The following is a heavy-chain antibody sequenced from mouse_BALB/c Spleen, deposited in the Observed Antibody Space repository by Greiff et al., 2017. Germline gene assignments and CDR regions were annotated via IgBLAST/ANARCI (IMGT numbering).Heavy chain of an antibody. CDR3: ARWGGNYLPWFAY. J-gene: IGHJ3*01. D-gene: IGHD2-1*01. Sequence: EVQGVESGAELVKPGASVKLSCTASGFNIKDTYMHWVKQRPEQGLEWIGRIDPANGNTKYDPKFQGKATITADTSSNTAYLQLSSLTSEDTAVYYCARWGGNYLPWFAYWGQGTLVTVSA. CDR2: IDPANGNT. CDR1: GFNIKDTY. V-gene: IGHV14-3*02.